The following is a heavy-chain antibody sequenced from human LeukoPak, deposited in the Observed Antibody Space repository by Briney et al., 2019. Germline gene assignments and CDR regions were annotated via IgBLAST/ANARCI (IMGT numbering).Heavy chain of an antibody. CDR2: INPSGDSV. CDR1: GFSFTSYY. J-gene: IGHJ5*02. Sequence: ASVKVSCKASGFSFTSYYMHWVRQAPGQGLEWMGLINPSGDSVIYTQKLQGRLTMTRDTSTRTDYMELSSLRSEDTAVYYCARDNSVGDVSWWFDPWGQGTLVTVSS. CDR3: ARDNSVGDVSWWFDP. V-gene: IGHV1-46*04. D-gene: IGHD2-8*01.